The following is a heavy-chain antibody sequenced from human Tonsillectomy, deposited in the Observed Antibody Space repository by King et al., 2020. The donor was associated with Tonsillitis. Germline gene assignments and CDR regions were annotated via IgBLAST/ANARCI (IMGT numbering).Heavy chain of an antibody. CDR3: ARXGXSXXREFDY. CDR2: IWYDGSNK. V-gene: IGHV3-33*01. D-gene: IGHD6-19*01. CDR1: GFTFSSYG. J-gene: IGHJ4*02. Sequence: VQLVESGGGVVQPGRSLRLSCAASGFTFSSYGMHWVRQAPGKGLEWVAVIWYDGSNKYYADSVKGRFTISRDNSKNTLYLQMNSLRAEDTAVGYCARXGXSXXREFDYWXQGTXVTVSS.